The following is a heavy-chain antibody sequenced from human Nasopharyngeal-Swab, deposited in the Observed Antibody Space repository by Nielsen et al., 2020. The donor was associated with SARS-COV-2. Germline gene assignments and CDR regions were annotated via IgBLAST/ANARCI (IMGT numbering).Heavy chain of an antibody. CDR3: ARAFRFGDYGMDV. V-gene: IGHV3-13*04. Sequence: GESLKISCAASGFTFSSYDMHWVRQATGKGLEWVSAIGTAGDTYYPGSVKGRFTISRENAKNSLYLQMNSLRAGDTAVYYCARAFRFGDYGMDVWGQGTTVTVSS. CDR1: GFTFSSYD. CDR2: IGTAGDT. J-gene: IGHJ6*02. D-gene: IGHD3-10*01.